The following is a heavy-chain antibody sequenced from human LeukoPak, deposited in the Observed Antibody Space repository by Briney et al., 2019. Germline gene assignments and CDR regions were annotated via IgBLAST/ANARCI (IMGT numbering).Heavy chain of an antibody. Sequence: SETLSLTCTVSGGSINNYYWSAIRQPPRKGLEWIGYIYYSGSTNYHSSHNSRVTISIDTSKNQFSLKLSSVTAADTAVYYCAKSSGSYYNVDFDYWGQGTLVTVSS. CDR3: AKSSGSYYNVDFDY. D-gene: IGHD3-10*01. V-gene: IGHV4-59*01. CDR2: IYYSGST. J-gene: IGHJ4*02. CDR1: GGSINNYY.